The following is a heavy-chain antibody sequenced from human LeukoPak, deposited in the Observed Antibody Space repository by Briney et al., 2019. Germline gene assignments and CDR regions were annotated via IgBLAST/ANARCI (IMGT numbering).Heavy chain of an antibody. CDR1: GYTFTDFY. J-gene: IGHJ4*02. V-gene: IGHV1-46*01. D-gene: IGHD1-14*01. Sequence: ASVKVSCKTSGYTFTDFYLHWVRQAPGQGLEWMGVINPSGGSTTYAQNFQGRVTMSRDKSTSTAYMELSSLGSEDTAVYFCARGPTVLYFDYWGQGALVTVSS. CDR2: INPSGGST. CDR3: ARGPTVLYFDY.